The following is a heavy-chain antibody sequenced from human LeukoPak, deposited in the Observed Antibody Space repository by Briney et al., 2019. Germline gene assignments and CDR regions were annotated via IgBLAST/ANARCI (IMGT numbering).Heavy chain of an antibody. J-gene: IGHJ5*02. CDR3: ARGPYLYCSSTSCYSHRGFDP. CDR2: IYYSGST. V-gene: IGHV4-30-4*01. CDR1: GGSISSGDYY. D-gene: IGHD2-2*01. Sequence: SETLSLTCTVSGGSISSGDYYWSWIRQPPGKGLEWIGYIYYSGSTYYNPSLKSRVTISVDTSKNQFSLKLSSVTAADTAVYYCARGPYLYCSSTSCYSHRGFDPWGQGTLVTVSS.